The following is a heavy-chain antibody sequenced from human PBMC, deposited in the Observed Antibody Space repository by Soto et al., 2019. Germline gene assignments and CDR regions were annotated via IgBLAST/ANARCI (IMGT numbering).Heavy chain of an antibody. D-gene: IGHD6-19*01. V-gene: IGHV3-23*01. CDR1: GFTFSSYA. CDR3: AKDLVSSGWLGAGAFDI. J-gene: IGHJ3*02. CDR2: ISGSGGST. Sequence: GGSLRLSCAASGFTFSSYAMSWVRQAPGKGLEWVSAISGSGGSTYYADSVKGRFTISRDNSKNTLYLQMNSLRAEDTAVYYCAKDLVSSGWLGAGAFDIWGQGTMVTVSS.